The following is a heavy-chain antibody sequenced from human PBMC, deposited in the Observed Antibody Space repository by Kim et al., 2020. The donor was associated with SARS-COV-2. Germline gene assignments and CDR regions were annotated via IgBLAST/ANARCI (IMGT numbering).Heavy chain of an antibody. J-gene: IGHJ5*02. CDR2: ISAYNGNT. V-gene: IGHV1-18*04. D-gene: IGHD2-21*02. CDR1: GYTFTSYG. CDR3: ARVCCGYCGGDCRITLYNWFDP. Sequence: ASVKVSCKASGYTFTSYGISWVRQAPGQGLEWMGWISAYNGNTNYAQKLQGRVTMTTDTSTSTAYMELRSLRSDDTAVYYCARVCCGYCGGDCRITLYNWFDPWGQGTLVTVSS.